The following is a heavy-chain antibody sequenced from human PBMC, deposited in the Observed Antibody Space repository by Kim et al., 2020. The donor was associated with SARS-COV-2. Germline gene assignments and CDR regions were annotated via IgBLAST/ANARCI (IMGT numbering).Heavy chain of an antibody. CDR3: ARGTYGGYDY. CDR1: GFTFSRYS. V-gene: IGHV3-64*01. Sequence: GGSLRLSCAASGFTFSRYSMHWVRQAPGGGLEYVAGITSNGYSTYYGNSVKGRVTVSRDISKSTLHLQMGSLRPEDTALYYCARGTYGGYDYWGQGTLVT. J-gene: IGHJ4*02. D-gene: IGHD5-12*01. CDR2: ITSNGYST.